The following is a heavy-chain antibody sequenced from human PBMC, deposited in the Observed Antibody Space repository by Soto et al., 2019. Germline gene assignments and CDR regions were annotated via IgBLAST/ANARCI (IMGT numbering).Heavy chain of an antibody. CDR2: IYYSGST. J-gene: IGHJ4*02. CDR3: ATTPPYSNSANFDY. V-gene: IGHV4-30-4*01. Sequence: PSETLSLTCTVSGGSISSGDYYWSWIRQPPGKGLEWIGYIYYSGSTYYNPSLKSRVTISVDTSKNQFSLKLSSVTAADTAVYYCATTPPYSNSANFDYWGQGTLVTVSS. CDR1: GGSISSGDYY. D-gene: IGHD4-4*01.